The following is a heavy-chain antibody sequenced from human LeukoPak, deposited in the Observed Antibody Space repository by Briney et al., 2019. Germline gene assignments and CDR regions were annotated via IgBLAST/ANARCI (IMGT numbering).Heavy chain of an antibody. CDR1: GYILTEIS. Sequence: GASVKVSCKVSGYILTEISMHWVRQAPGQGLEWMGGFNPEDVETIYARSFQGRLTVTEDTSTDTAYMELSSLRAEDTAMYYCATEIVGDGDVHFFDSWGQGTLVTVSS. D-gene: IGHD4-17*01. V-gene: IGHV1-24*01. CDR2: FNPEDVET. CDR3: ATEIVGDGDVHFFDS. J-gene: IGHJ4*02.